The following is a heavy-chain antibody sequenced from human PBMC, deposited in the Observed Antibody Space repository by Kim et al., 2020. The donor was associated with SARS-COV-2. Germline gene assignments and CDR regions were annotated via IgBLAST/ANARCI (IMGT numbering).Heavy chain of an antibody. D-gene: IGHD3-10*01. V-gene: IGHV3-15*01. J-gene: IGHJ4*02. Sequence: EPVKGRFTISRDDSKNTLYLQMNSLKTEDTAVYYCTTEVRGVIITTFFDYWGQGTLVTVSS. CDR3: TTEVRGVIITTFFDY.